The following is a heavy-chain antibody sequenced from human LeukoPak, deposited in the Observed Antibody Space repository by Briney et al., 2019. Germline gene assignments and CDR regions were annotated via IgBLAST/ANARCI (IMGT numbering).Heavy chain of an antibody. CDR3: ARASKDYYDSSGYIGY. Sequence: SQTLSLTCTVSGGSISSGSYYWSWIRQPAGKGLEWIGRIYTSGSTNYNPSLKSRVTISVDTSKNQFSLKLGSVTAADTAVYYCARASKDYYDSSGYIGYWGQGTLVTVSS. CDR2: IYTSGST. CDR1: GGSISSGSYY. D-gene: IGHD3-22*01. V-gene: IGHV4-61*02. J-gene: IGHJ4*02.